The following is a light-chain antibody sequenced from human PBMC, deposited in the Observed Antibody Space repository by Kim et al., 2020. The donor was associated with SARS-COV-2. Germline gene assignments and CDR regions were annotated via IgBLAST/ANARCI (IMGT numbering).Light chain of an antibody. V-gene: IGLV2-23*02. CDR2: EVS. CDR3: CSYGGSRTLV. CDR1: SSDVR. Sequence: QSALTRPASVSGSPGQSITISCTGTSSDVRKAPKLMIYEVSKWPSGVSNRFSGSKSGNTASLTISGLQGEDEADYYCCSYGGSRTLVFGGGTQLTVL. J-gene: IGLJ3*02.